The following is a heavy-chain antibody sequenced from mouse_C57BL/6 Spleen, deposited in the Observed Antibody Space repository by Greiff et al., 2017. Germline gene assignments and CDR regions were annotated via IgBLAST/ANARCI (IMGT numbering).Heavy chain of an antibody. V-gene: IGHV14-4*01. CDR1: GFNIKDDY. D-gene: IGHD1-1*01. CDR2: IDPENGDT. Sequence: VQLQQSGAELVRPGASVKLSCTASGFNIKDDYMHWVKQRPEQGLEWIGWIDPENGDTEYASKFQGKATITADTSSNTAYLQLSSLTSEDTAVYNCATTPVEDYWGQGTTLTVSS. CDR3: ATTPVEDY. J-gene: IGHJ2*01.